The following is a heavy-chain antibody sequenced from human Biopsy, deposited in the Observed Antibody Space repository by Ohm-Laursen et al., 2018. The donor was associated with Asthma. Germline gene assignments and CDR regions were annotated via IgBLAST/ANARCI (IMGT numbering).Heavy chain of an antibody. Sequence: SDTLSLTCAVYGGSFSSNYWSWIRQTPGKGLEWLGDTHHSGYTNYNQSLSSRLTLSVDTSKNQFSLRLRSVTAADTAVYYCARGWNCGGDCYSPPDFWGQGTLVTVSS. J-gene: IGHJ4*02. CDR3: ARGWNCGGDCYSPPDF. CDR2: THHSGYT. V-gene: IGHV4-34*01. D-gene: IGHD2-21*02. CDR1: GGSFSSNY.